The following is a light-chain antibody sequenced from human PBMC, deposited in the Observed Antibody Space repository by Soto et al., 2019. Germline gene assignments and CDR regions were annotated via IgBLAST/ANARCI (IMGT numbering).Light chain of an antibody. CDR1: QSFSSTF. V-gene: IGKV3-20*01. Sequence: EILLTQSPDSLSLSPGDRATLSCRASQSFSSTFFAWYQQKPGQAPRLLIYGASSRATGIPDRFSGSGSGTDFTLTISRLEPEEFAVYCCQQYASSVTFGQGTKVEIK. CDR2: GAS. J-gene: IGKJ1*01. CDR3: QQYASSVT.